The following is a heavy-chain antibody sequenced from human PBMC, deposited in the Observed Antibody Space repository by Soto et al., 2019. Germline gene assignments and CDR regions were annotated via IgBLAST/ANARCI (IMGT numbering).Heavy chain of an antibody. D-gene: IGHD6-6*01. CDR1: GFSLTTSGEG. Sequence: QITLKESGPTLVKPTQTLTLTCTFSGFSLTTSGEGVGWIRQPPGKALEWLALIYWDDDKRYNPSLESRLTITKDTSKSQVVITITNLAPVDTATYYCAHRAEAARPFDPWGQGTLVTVSS. J-gene: IGHJ5*02. CDR2: IYWDDDK. CDR3: AHRAEAARPFDP. V-gene: IGHV2-5*02.